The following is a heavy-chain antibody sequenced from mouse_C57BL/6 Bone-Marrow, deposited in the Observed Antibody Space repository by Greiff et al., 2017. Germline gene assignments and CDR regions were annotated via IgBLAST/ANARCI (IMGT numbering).Heavy chain of an antibody. D-gene: IGHD1-1*02. CDR2: IYPGNSDT. J-gene: IGHJ3*01. Sequence: EVKLQESGTVLVRPGASVKMSCKTSGYTFTSYWMHWVKQRPGQGLEWIGAIYPGNSDTSYNQKFKGKANLTAATSASTAYMQLSGLTDEDSAVYYCTRLGGAFWGKGTLVTVS. CDR3: TRLGGAF. V-gene: IGHV1-5*01. CDR1: GYTFTSYW.